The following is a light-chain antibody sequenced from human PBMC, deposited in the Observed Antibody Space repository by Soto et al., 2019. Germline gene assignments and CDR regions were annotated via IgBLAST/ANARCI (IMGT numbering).Light chain of an antibody. V-gene: IGKV3-20*01. CDR3: QQYGRXPRT. CDR2: YAS. Sequence: EIVLTQSPGTLSLSPGERATLSCRAIQSLSASQLAWYQQKPGQAPMLLIFYASSSDTGIPDRFSGSGSGTDFTLTLSRLEPEDFAVYYSQQYGRXPRTFGQWTKV. J-gene: IGKJ1*01. CDR1: QSLSASQ.